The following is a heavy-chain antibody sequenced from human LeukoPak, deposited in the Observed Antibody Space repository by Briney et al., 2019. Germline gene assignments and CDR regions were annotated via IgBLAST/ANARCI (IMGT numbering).Heavy chain of an antibody. CDR2: IYTDGNT. CDR1: GFTVSGNY. J-gene: IGHJ4*02. CDR3: ARDRPYGGVGDFDY. Sequence: GGSLRLSCAVFGFTVSGNYMSWVRQAPRKGLEWVSAIYTDGNTHYAGSVKGRFTISRDSFKNTLYLQVNSLRAEDTAVYYCARDRPYGGVGDFDYWGQGTLVTVSS. V-gene: IGHV3-66*01. D-gene: IGHD3-16*01.